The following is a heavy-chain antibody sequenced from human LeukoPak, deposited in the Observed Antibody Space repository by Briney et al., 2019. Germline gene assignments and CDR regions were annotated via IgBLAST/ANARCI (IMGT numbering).Heavy chain of an antibody. Sequence: SESLSLTCPVSGASISSYYWSWIRQPPGKGLEWIAYIYYSGSTNYNPSPKSRVTISVDTSKNQFSLKLSSVTAADTAMYYCARHGLRPFCGSGSYYYYFAYWGQGTLVTVSS. CDR3: ARHGLRPFCGSGSYYYYFAY. D-gene: IGHD3-10*01. CDR1: GASISSYY. J-gene: IGHJ4*02. V-gene: IGHV4-59*08. CDR2: IYYSGST.